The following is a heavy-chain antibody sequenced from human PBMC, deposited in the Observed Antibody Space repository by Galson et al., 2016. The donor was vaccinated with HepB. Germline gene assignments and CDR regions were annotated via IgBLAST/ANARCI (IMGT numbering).Heavy chain of an antibody. Sequence: TLSLTCTVSGGSISSDDYYWSWIRQPPGKGLEWIGCVFYTGITYSNPSLKSRVTISLDTSKNQFSLMLNSVTAADTALYFCARDGGPTWDSSGRYFEFWGQGTLVTVSS. J-gene: IGHJ4*02. D-gene: IGHD6-19*01. V-gene: IGHV4-30-4*01. CDR1: GGSISSDDYY. CDR2: VFYTGIT. CDR3: ARDGGPTWDSSGRYFEF.